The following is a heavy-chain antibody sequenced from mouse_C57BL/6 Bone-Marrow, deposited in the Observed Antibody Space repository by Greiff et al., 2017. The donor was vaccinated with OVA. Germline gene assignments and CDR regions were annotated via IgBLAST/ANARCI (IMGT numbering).Heavy chain of an antibody. CDR1: GYTFTDYY. CDR2: INPYNGGT. Sequence: VQLQQSGPVLVKPGASVKMSCKASGYTFTDYYMNWVKQSHGKSLEWIGVINPYNGGTSYNQKFKGKATLTVDKSSSTAYMELNSLTSEDSAVYYCAVCLYYFDYWGQGTTLTVSS. J-gene: IGHJ2*01. CDR3: AVCLYYFDY. V-gene: IGHV1-19*01. D-gene: IGHD2-10*02.